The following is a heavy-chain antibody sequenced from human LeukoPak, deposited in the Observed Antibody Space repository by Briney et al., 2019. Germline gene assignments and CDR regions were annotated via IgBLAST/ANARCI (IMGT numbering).Heavy chain of an antibody. J-gene: IGHJ4*02. Sequence: SETLSLTCTVSGYSISSAYYWGWIRQPPGKGLEWIGSIYHSGSTYYNPSLKSRVTISVHTSKNQFSLKLSSVTAADTAAYYCARDRYYYDSSGYYSLDYWGQGTLVTVSS. CDR2: IYHSGST. D-gene: IGHD3-22*01. CDR1: GYSISSAYY. CDR3: ARDRYYYDSSGYYSLDY. V-gene: IGHV4-38-2*02.